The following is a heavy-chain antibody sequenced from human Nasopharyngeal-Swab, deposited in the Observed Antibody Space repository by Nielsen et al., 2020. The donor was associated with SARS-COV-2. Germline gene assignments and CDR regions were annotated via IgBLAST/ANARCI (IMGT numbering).Heavy chain of an antibody. D-gene: IGHD3-16*02. CDR3: ARPSYTFGGVIVAGAFDY. V-gene: IGHV3-11*01. J-gene: IGHJ4*02. CDR2: ISSSGSTI. Sequence: RQAPGKGLEWVSYISSSGSTIYYADSVKGRFTISRDNAKNSLYLQMNSLRAEDTAVYYCARPSYTFGGVIVAGAFDYWGQGTLVTVSS.